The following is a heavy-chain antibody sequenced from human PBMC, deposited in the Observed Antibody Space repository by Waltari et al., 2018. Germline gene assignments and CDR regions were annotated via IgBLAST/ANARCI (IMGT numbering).Heavy chain of an antibody. CDR1: GFTFSSYA. J-gene: IGHJ4*02. V-gene: IGHV3-23*04. CDR2: SGGSGGST. CDR3: AKDVQKIRGPYSDY. Sequence: EVQLVESGGGLVQPGGSLRLSCAASGFTFSSYAMSWVRQAPGKGLEWVSASGGSGGSTYYADSVMGRFTISRDNSKNTLYLQMNSLRAEDTAVDYCAKDVQKIRGPYSDYWGQGTLVTVSS. D-gene: IGHD3-10*01.